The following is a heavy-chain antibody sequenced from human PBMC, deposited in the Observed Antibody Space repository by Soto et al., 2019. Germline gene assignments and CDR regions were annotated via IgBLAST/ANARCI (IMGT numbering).Heavy chain of an antibody. CDR3: TGEVASGY. CDR2: ISRDGSIK. D-gene: IGHD2-8*02. J-gene: IGHJ4*02. V-gene: IGHV3-30*03. CDR1: GFTVSTYG. Sequence: QVQLVESGGGVVQPGRSLRLSCAVSGFTVSTYGMHWVRQAPGKGLEWVAVISRDGSIKFYADSVKGRFTISRDNSRNTLFLEMNSLRGDDMAVYYCTGEVASGYWGQGTLVTVSS.